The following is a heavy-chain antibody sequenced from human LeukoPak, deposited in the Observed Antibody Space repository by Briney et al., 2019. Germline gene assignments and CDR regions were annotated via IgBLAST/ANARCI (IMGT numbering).Heavy chain of an antibody. CDR2: INLNSGDT. CDR1: GYTFSDYY. Sequence: VASVKVSCKASGYTFSDYYMHWVRQAPGQGVQWVGCINLNSGDTHYAQMFQGRVTMTRDTSINTAYMELRRVRSDDTADYYCAKSAQYSSAWFTGAFDYWGQGTLVTVSS. J-gene: IGHJ4*02. CDR3: AKSAQYSSAWFTGAFDY. V-gene: IGHV1-2*02. D-gene: IGHD6-13*01.